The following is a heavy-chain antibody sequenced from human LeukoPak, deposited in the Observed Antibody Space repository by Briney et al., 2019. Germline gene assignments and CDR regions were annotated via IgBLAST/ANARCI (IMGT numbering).Heavy chain of an antibody. V-gene: IGHV4-34*01. CDR1: GGSFSGYY. J-gene: IGHJ4*02. D-gene: IGHD6-13*01. CDR2: INHSGST. CDR3: TRVSRVYPNAGTPY. Sequence: PSETLSLTCAVYGGSFSGYYWSWIRQPPGKGLEWIGEINHSGSTNYNPSLKRRVTISVDTSKNQFSLKLSSVTAADTAVYYCTRVSRVYPNAGTPYWGQGTLVTVSS.